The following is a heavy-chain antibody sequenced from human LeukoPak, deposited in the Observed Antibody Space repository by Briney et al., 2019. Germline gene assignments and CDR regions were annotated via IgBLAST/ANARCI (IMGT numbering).Heavy chain of an antibody. CDR2: IKSKTDGGTT. D-gene: IGHD1-26*01. V-gene: IGHV3-15*01. CDR3: TTGSGRYLLYYFDY. J-gene: IGHJ4*02. CDR1: GFTFSNAW. Sequence: GGSLRLSCAASGFTFSNAWMSWVRQAPGKGLEWVGRIKSKTDGGTTDYAAPVKGRFTISRDDSKNTLYPQMNSLKTEDTAVYYCTTGSGRYLLYYFDYWGQGTLVTVSS.